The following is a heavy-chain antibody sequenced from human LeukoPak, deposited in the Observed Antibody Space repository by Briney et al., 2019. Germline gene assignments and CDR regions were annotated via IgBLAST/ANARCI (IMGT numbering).Heavy chain of an antibody. CDR2: IYYGGST. CDR3: ASLPTVYSRGYLAL. Sequence: PSEALSLTCAVSGGSINSSSYYWGWIRQPPGKGLEWIGSIYYGGSTYYNPSLKSRVTISVDMSKNQFSLKLSSVTAADTAVYYCASLPTVYSRGYLALWGQGTLVTVSS. V-gene: IGHV4-39*07. J-gene: IGHJ4*02. D-gene: IGHD3-22*01. CDR1: GGSINSSSYY.